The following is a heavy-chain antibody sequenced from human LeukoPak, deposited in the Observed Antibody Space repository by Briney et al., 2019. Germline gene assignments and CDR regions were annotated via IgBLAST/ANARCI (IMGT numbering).Heavy chain of an antibody. V-gene: IGHV3-21*01. Sequence: PGGSLRLSCAASGFTFSSYSMNWVRQAPGKGLEWVSSISSSSSYIYYADSVKGRFTISRDNAKNSLYLQMNSLRAEDTAVYYCARDLRIVGATTPNFDYWGQGTLVTVSS. D-gene: IGHD1-26*01. J-gene: IGHJ4*02. CDR1: GFTFSSYS. CDR3: ARDLRIVGATTPNFDY. CDR2: ISSSSSYI.